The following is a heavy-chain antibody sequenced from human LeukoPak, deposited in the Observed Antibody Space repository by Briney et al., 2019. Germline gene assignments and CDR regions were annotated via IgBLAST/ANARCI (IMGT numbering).Heavy chain of an antibody. CDR3: VREGGPYSHYYYMDV. V-gene: IGHV3-21*01. D-gene: IGHD3-16*01. CDR2: ISTYSTYI. CDR1: GGSMNDYF. J-gene: IGHJ6*03. Sequence: KPSETLSLTCTVSGGSMNDYFWDWVRQAPGKGLEWVASISTYSTYIKYGDSVKGRFTISRDNANSSLSLQMNSLKVEDTAVYYCVREGGPYSHYYYMDVWGKGTTVAVSS.